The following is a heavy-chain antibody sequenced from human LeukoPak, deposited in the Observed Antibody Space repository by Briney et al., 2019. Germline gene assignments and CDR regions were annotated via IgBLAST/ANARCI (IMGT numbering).Heavy chain of an antibody. CDR1: GFTVSSNY. J-gene: IGHJ4*02. Sequence: PGGSLRLSCAASGFTVSSNYMSWVRQAPGKGLEWVSVIYSGGSTYYADSVKGRFTISRDNSKNTLYLQMNSLRAEDTAVYYCARDTYYYDSSGDYWGQGTLVTVSS. CDR2: IYSGGST. D-gene: IGHD3-22*01. CDR3: ARDTYYYDSSGDY. V-gene: IGHV3-66*01.